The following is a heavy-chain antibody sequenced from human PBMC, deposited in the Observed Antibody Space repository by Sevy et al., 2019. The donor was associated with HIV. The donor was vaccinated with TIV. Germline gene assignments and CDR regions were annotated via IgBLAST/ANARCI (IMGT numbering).Heavy chain of an antibody. CDR3: VKGSDIVVVVAATHAEYFQH. V-gene: IGHV3-64D*06. Sequence: GGSLRLSCSASGFTFSSYAMHWVRQAPGKGLEYVSAISSNGGSTYYADSVKGRFTISRDNSKNTLNLQMSSLRAEDTAVYYCVKGSDIVVVVAATHAEYFQHWGQGTLVTVSS. D-gene: IGHD2-15*01. J-gene: IGHJ1*01. CDR1: GFTFSSYA. CDR2: ISSNGGST.